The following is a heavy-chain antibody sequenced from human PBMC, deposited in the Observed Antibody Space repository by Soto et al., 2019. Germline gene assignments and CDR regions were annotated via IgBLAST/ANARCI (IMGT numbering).Heavy chain of an antibody. J-gene: IGHJ6*02. CDR2: ISAYNGNT. Sequence: ASVKVSCKASGYTFTSYGISWVRQAPGQGLEWMGWISAYNGNTNYAQKLQGRVTMTTDTSTSTAYMELRSLRSDDTAVYYCARSGKQRVYYYGMDVWGQGTTVTVSS. CDR3: ARSGKQRVYYYGMDV. CDR1: GYTFTSYG. D-gene: IGHD6-6*01. V-gene: IGHV1-18*04.